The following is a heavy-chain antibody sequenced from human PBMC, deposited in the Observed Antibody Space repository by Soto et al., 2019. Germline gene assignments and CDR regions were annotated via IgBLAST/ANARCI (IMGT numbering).Heavy chain of an antibody. D-gene: IGHD4-17*01. J-gene: IGHJ5*02. CDR1: GESIATGAFY. CDR3: AREGDYRTWFEP. Sequence: SETLSLTCTVSGESIATGAFYWSWIRLQSGKGPEWIGSIFYAGDTYYNPSLKSRVEISLDGSQNQFSLNLRSVTAADTAVYYCAREGDYRTWFEPWGPGTLVTVSS. CDR2: IFYAGDT. V-gene: IGHV4-31*03.